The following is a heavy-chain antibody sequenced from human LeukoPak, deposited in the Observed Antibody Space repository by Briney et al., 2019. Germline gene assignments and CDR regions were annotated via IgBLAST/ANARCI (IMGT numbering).Heavy chain of an antibody. CDR2: TSSDGSHK. CDR3: ARRSEDYWYFDL. J-gene: IGHJ2*01. CDR1: GFTFTTYA. V-gene: IGHV3-30*19. Sequence: AGRSLRLSCAASGFTFTTYAMNWVRQAPGKGLEWVAVTSSDGSHKYYADSVRGRFTISRDNSKNTLYLQMNSLRPEDTAVYYCARRSEDYWYFDLWGRGTLATVSS.